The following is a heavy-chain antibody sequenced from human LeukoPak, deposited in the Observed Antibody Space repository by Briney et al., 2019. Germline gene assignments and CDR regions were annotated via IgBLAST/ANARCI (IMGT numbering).Heavy chain of an antibody. Sequence: SVKVSCKASGGTFSSYAISWVRQAPGQGLEWMGGIIPIFGTADYAQKFQGRVTITADESTSTAYMELSSLRSEDTAVYYCARLQYGGAVAGWYFDLWGRGTLVTVSS. CDR3: ARLQYGGAVAGWYFDL. J-gene: IGHJ2*01. V-gene: IGHV1-69*13. CDR2: IIPIFGTA. D-gene: IGHD6-19*01. CDR1: GGTFSSYA.